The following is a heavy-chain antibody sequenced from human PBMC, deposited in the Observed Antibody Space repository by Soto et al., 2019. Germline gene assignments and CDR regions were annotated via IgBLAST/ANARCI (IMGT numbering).Heavy chain of an antibody. D-gene: IGHD5-12*01. CDR1: GGSFSGYY. CDR3: ARDPYSGYGPPDY. CDR2: INHSGST. Sequence: PSETLSLTCAVYGGSFSGYYWSWIRQPPGRGLEWIGEINHSGSTYYNPSLKSRVTISVDTSKNQFSLKLSSVTAADTAVYYCARDPYSGYGPPDYWGQGTLVTVSS. J-gene: IGHJ4*02. V-gene: IGHV4-34*01.